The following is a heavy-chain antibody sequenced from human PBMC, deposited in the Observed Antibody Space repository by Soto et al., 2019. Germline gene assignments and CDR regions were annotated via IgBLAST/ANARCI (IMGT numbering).Heavy chain of an antibody. CDR2: IKTDSVDT. CDR3: ARRSSTYLNEVIYDP. Sequence: ASVKVSCKASRYTFTSYGRFWVRQSPGQGLEWMGWIKTDSVDTHYAQNFQGRVTMTRDTSISTAYMELNNALSDDTAVYYCARRSSTYLNEVIYDPWGQGTLVTVSS. D-gene: IGHD2-2*01. CDR1: RYTFTSYG. J-gene: IGHJ5*02. V-gene: IGHV1-2*02.